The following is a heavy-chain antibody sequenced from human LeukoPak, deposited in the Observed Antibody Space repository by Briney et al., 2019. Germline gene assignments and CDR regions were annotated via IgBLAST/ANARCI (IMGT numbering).Heavy chain of an antibody. D-gene: IGHD1-26*01. J-gene: IGHJ4*02. Sequence: ASVKVSCKASGCTFSSYAISWVRQAPGQGLEWMGGIIPIFGTANYAQKFQGRVTITADKSTSTAYMELSSLRSEDTAVYYCARSRELLPPFDYWGQGTLVTVSS. CDR2: IIPIFGTA. V-gene: IGHV1-69*06. CDR3: ARSRELLPPFDY. CDR1: GCTFSSYA.